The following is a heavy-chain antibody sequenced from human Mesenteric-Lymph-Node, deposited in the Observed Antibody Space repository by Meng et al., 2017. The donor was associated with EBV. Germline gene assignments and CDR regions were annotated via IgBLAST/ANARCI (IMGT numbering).Heavy chain of an antibody. D-gene: IGHD1-26*01. V-gene: IGHV3-53*01. Sequence: EGQMGESGGRVIQPGRSLRLCCAASGFSVSNNYMSWVRQAPGKGLEWVSVIYGGGSTFHADPVKGRFTISRDNSKNTLYLQMNSLRVEDTAIYYCARLEQWDLPFYWGQGTLVTVSS. CDR1: GFSVSNNY. CDR2: IYGGGST. CDR3: ARLEQWDLPFY. J-gene: IGHJ4*02.